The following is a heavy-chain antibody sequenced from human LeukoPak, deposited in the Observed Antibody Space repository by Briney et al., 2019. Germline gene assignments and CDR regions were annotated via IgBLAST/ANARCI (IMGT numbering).Heavy chain of an antibody. Sequence: GGSLRLSCAASGFTFSSYGMHWVRQAPGKGLEWVAVISYDGSNKYYADSVKGRFTTSRDNSKNTLYLQMNSLRAEDTAVYYCAKRELDVHMDYWGQGTLVTVSS. CDR3: AKRELDVHMDY. D-gene: IGHD1-7*01. CDR2: ISYDGSNK. CDR1: GFTFSSYG. J-gene: IGHJ4*02. V-gene: IGHV3-30*18.